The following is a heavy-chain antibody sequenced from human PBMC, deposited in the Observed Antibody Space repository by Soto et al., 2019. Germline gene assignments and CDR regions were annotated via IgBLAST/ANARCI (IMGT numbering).Heavy chain of an antibody. Sequence: QVQLVESGGGVVQPGVSLRLSCAPSGFPFTTYGMHGVREVPGKGLEWVAVISYDGSNTYYADSVKGRFTISRDNSKNRLYLQMNSLRPEDTALYYCVGGQYYFDYRCQGTLVTVSS. CDR3: VGGQYYFDY. CDR2: ISYDGSNT. CDR1: GFPFTTYG. J-gene: IGHJ4*02. D-gene: IGHD3-10*01. V-gene: IGHV3-30*03.